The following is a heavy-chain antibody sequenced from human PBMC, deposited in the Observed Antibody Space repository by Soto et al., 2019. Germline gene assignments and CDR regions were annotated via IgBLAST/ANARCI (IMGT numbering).Heavy chain of an antibody. Sequence: KTSETLSLTCAVSGGSISSINWWTWVRQPPGKGLDWIGEIYQTGSTNYNPSLESRVTISIDKSKNQFSLKLRSVTAADTAVYYCARVSSSSAFGMDVWGQGTTVTVSS. CDR1: GGSISSINW. CDR2: IYQTGST. J-gene: IGHJ6*02. D-gene: IGHD6-6*01. V-gene: IGHV4-4*02. CDR3: ARVSSSSAFGMDV.